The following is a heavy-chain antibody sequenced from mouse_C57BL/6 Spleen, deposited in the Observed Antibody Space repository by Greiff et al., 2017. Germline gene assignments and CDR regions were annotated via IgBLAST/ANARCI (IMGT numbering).Heavy chain of an antibody. CDR1: GYTFTDYY. CDR2: IYPGSGNT. CDR3: ARATIVTTWFAY. V-gene: IGHV1-84*01. D-gene: IGHD2-5*01. Sequence: VQLQQSGPELVKPGASVKISCKASGYTFTDYYINWVKQRPGQGLEWIGGIYPGSGNTKYNEKFKGKATLTVDTSSSTAYMQLSSLTSEDSAVYFCARATIVTTWFAYWGEGTLVSVS. J-gene: IGHJ3*01.